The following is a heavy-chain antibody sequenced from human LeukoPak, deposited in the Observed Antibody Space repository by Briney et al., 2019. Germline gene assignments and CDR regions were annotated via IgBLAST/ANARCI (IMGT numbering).Heavy chain of an antibody. CDR3: ARDSGNYLDAFDI. J-gene: IGHJ3*02. CDR2: TRYDEDNK. CDR1: GFTFSSYG. V-gene: IGHV3-30*02. D-gene: IGHD1-7*01. Sequence: GGSLRLSCAASGFTFSSYGMNWVRQAPGKGLEWVAFTRYDEDNKYYAESVKGRFTISRDNSKNTLYLQMNSLRAEDTAVYYCARDSGNYLDAFDIWGQGTMVTVSS.